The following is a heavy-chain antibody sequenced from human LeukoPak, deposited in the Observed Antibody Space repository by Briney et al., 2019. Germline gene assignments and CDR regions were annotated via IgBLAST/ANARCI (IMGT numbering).Heavy chain of an antibody. CDR2: IYYSGST. CDR3: ARGRGWTKFDY. D-gene: IGHD6-19*01. V-gene: IGHV4-59*01. CDR1: GASISSYY. J-gene: IGHJ4*02. Sequence: SETLSLTCTVSGASISSYYRTWIRQPPGKGPEWIGYIYYSGSTNYNPSLKSRVTISVDTSKNQFSLKLSSVTAVDTAVYYCARGRGWTKFDYWGQGTLVTVSS.